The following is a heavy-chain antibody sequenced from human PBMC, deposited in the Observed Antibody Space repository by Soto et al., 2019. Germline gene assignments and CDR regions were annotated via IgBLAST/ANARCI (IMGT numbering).Heavy chain of an antibody. CDR1: GGSISSYY. CDR3: ARESSLVRSSGSGFDY. D-gene: IGHD3-22*01. Sequence: SETLSLTCTVSGGSISSYYWSWIRQPPGKGLEWIGYIYYSGSTNYNPSLKSRVTISVDTSKNQFSLKLSSVTAADTAVYYCARESSLVRSSGSGFDYWGQGTLVTVSS. CDR2: IYYSGST. J-gene: IGHJ4*02. V-gene: IGHV4-59*01.